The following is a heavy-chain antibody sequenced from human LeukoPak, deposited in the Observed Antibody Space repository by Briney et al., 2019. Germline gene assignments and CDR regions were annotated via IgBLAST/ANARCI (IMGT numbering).Heavy chain of an antibody. V-gene: IGHV4-59*08. D-gene: IGHD2/OR15-2a*01. Sequence: SETLSLTCTVSGGSITGYYWSWIRQPPGNGLEWVGYIFSSGSTTYNPSLKSRVTISLDTSKSQLSLKLISVTASDTAVYYCARLTKFLTTYYPTPWGQGTLVTVSS. CDR1: GGSITGYY. J-gene: IGHJ5*02. CDR3: ARLTKFLTTYYPTP. CDR2: IFSSGST.